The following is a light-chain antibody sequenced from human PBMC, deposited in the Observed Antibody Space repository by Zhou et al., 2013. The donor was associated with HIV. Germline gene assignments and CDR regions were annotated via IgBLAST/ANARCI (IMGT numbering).Light chain of an antibody. CDR3: QQCSTYPXT. J-gene: IGKJ4*01. CDR1: QGIRND. V-gene: IGKV1-17*01. Sequence: DIQMTQSPSSLSASVGDRVTITCRASQGIRNDLGWYQQKPGKAPKRLIYSASNLQSGVPSRFSGSGYETTFTLTIDSLQPDDFATYYCQQCSTYPXTFGGGTKVDIK. CDR2: SAS.